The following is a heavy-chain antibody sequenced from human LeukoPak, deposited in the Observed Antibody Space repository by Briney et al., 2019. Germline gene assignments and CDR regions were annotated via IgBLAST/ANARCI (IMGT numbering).Heavy chain of an antibody. Sequence: PSETLSLTCTVSGGSISSSSYYWGWIRQPPGKGLGWIGSIYYSGSTYYNPSLKSRVTISVDTSKNQFSLKLSSVTAADTAVYYCAAEGYSYGYTRFDPWGQGTLVTVSS. V-gene: IGHV4-39*01. CDR1: GGSISSSSYY. CDR2: IYYSGST. CDR3: AAEGYSYGYTRFDP. D-gene: IGHD5-18*01. J-gene: IGHJ5*02.